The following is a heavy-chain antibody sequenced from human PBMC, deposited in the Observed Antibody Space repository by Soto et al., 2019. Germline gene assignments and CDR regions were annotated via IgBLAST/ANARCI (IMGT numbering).Heavy chain of an antibody. CDR2: IGTAGDT. Sequence: GSLLLSCEASGFTFSGFDMHWVRQPTGKGPEWVSSIGTAGDTYYAVSVKGRFTISRDNAKNSLSLQMNSLRAGDMAVYFCAKSQEIGTHFFDSWGQGTQVTVYS. J-gene: IGHJ4*02. V-gene: IGHV3-13*01. CDR3: AKSQEIGTHFFDS. CDR1: GFTFSGFD. D-gene: IGHD6-13*01.